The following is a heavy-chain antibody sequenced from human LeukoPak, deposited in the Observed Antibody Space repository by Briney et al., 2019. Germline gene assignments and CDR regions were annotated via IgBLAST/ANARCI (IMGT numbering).Heavy chain of an antibody. D-gene: IGHD6-6*01. CDR3: VRDKVNLEY. Sequence: GALRLSCSASGFTFSSSYMSWIRQAPGKGLEWVLCISNSGNTIYYADSVKGRFTVSRDNAKNSLYLQMNSLRAEDTAVYYCVRDKVNLEYWGQGTLVTVSS. CDR1: GFTFSSSY. CDR2: ISNSGNTI. J-gene: IGHJ4*02. V-gene: IGHV3-11*04.